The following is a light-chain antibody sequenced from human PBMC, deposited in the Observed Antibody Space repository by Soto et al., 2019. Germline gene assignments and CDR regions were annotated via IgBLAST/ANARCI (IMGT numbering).Light chain of an antibody. CDR2: GAS. J-gene: IGKJ2*01. CDR1: QSVSSN. Sequence: EIVMTQSPATLSVSPGERATLSCRASQSVSSNLAWYQQRPGQAPRLLISGASTRATGLPARFSGRKSGTEFTLTISSLQSEDFAVYFCQQYRNWPYTFGQGTNLEMK. CDR3: QQYRNWPYT. V-gene: IGKV3-15*01.